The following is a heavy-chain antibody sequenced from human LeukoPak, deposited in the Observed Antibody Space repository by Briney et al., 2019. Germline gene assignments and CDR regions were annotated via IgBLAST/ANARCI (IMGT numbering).Heavy chain of an antibody. V-gene: IGHV3-74*01. D-gene: IGHD3-10*01. Sequence: GGSLRLSCAGSGCTFSSYWMHWVRQAPGKGLVWVSRINSDGSSTSYADSVKGRFTISRDNAKNTLYLQMNSLRAGDTAVYYCATLKKVAFGMNYWGQGTLVTVSS. CDR2: INSDGSST. J-gene: IGHJ4*02. CDR1: GCTFSSYW. CDR3: ATLKKVAFGMNY.